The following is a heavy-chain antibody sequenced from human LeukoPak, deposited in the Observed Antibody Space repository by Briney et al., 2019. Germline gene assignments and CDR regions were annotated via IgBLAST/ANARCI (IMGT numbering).Heavy chain of an antibody. D-gene: IGHD4-23*01. Sequence: GASVKVSCKVSGYTLTELSMHWVRQAPGKGLEWMGGFNPEDGETIYAQKFQGRVNMTEDTSTDTADMEFSSLSSEDTAVYYCATPRWVVTPGGGYWGQGTLVTVSS. J-gene: IGHJ4*02. CDR3: ATPRWVVTPGGGY. V-gene: IGHV1-24*01. CDR1: GYTLTELS. CDR2: FNPEDGET.